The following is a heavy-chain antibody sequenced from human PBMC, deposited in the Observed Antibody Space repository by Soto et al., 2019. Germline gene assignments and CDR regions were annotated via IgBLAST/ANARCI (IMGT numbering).Heavy chain of an antibody. Sequence: QVQLQESGPGLVKPSQTLSLTCSVSGGSITSNTYYWSWIRQHPGKGLEWIGYIYIGGITYYNPSLKSRVTISIFTSKNQFSLQLNSVTAADTAVYYCAREPTVTTAGYDAFDMWGQGTMVTVSA. D-gene: IGHD4-17*01. J-gene: IGHJ3*02. CDR3: AREPTVTTAGYDAFDM. CDR2: IYIGGIT. V-gene: IGHV4-31*03. CDR1: GGSITSNTYY.